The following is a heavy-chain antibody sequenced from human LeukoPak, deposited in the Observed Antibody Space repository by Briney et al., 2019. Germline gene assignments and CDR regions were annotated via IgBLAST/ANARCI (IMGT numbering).Heavy chain of an antibody. CDR2: ISSSSGTT. J-gene: IGHJ4*02. V-gene: IGHV3-48*01. CDR3: HSQEYSGYDYFDY. CDR1: GFTFSIYS. Sequence: GGSLRLSCAASGFTFSIYSMNWVRQAPGKGLEWVSYISSSSGTTFYADSVKGRFTISRDNSKNTLYLQMNSLRAEDTAVYYCHSQEYSGYDYFDYWGQGTLVTVSS. D-gene: IGHD5-12*01.